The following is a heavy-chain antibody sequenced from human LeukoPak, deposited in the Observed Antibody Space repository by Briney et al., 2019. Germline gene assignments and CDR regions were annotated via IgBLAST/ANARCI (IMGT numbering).Heavy chain of an antibody. CDR2: ISGSGGST. D-gene: IGHD6-13*01. CDR1: GFTFSSYA. CDR3: ANDSYRSSWYGGLDY. V-gene: IGHV3-23*01. Sequence: GGSLRLSCAASGFTFSSYAMSWVRQAPGKELEWVSAISGSGGSTYYADSVKGRFTISRDNSKNTLYLKMNSLRDEDTAVYYCANDSYRSSWYGGLDYWGQGTLVTVSS. J-gene: IGHJ4*02.